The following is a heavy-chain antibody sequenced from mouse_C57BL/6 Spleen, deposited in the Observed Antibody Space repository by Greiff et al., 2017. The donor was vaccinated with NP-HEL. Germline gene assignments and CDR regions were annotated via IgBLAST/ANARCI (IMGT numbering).Heavy chain of an antibody. Sequence: EVHLVESGPGMVKPSQSLSLTCTVTGYSITSGYDWHWIRHFPGNKLEWMGYISYSGSTNYNPSLKSRISITHDTSKNHFFLKLNSVTTEDTATYYCARGGTTVVGRYFDVWGTGTTVTVSS. CDR1: GYSITSGYD. CDR2: ISYSGST. J-gene: IGHJ1*03. CDR3: ARGGTTVVGRYFDV. V-gene: IGHV3-1*01. D-gene: IGHD1-1*01.